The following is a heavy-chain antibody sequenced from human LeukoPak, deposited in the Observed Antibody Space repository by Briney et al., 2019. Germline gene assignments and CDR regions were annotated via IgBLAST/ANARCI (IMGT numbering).Heavy chain of an antibody. V-gene: IGHV4-59*01. CDR2: IYYSGST. J-gene: IGHJ4*02. CDR3: ARGGPTPYYFDY. D-gene: IGHD2-15*01. CDR1: GGSISSYY. Sequence: SETLSLTCTVSGGSISSYYWSWIRQPPGRGLEWIGYIYYSGSTNYNPSLKSRVTISVDTSKNQFSLKLSSVTAADTAVYYCARGGPTPYYFDYWGQGTLVTVSS.